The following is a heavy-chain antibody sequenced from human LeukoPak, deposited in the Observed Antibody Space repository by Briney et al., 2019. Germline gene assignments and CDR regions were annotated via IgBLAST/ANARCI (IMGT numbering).Heavy chain of an antibody. Sequence: PSETLSLTCTVSGGSISSSYYYWGWIRQPPGKGLEWIGSIYYSGSTYYNPSLKSRVTISVDTSKNQFSLKLSSVTAADTAVYYCAREADYYGPYFDYWGQGTLVTVSS. V-gene: IGHV4-39*07. D-gene: IGHD3-10*01. CDR1: GGSISSSYYY. J-gene: IGHJ4*02. CDR2: IYYSGST. CDR3: AREADYYGPYFDY.